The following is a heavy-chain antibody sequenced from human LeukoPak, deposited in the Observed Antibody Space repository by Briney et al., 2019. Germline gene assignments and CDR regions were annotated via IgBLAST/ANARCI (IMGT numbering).Heavy chain of an antibody. Sequence: GGSLRLSCAASGFTFSSYWMHWARQAPGKGLVWVSRINSDGSSTSYADSVKGRFTISRDNAKNTLYLQMNSLRVEDTAVYYCTKEGLGSGTFSAWFDLWGQGTLVTVSS. J-gene: IGHJ5*02. CDR3: TKEGLGSGTFSAWFDL. D-gene: IGHD3-10*01. CDR1: GFTFSSYW. V-gene: IGHV3-74*01. CDR2: INSDGSST.